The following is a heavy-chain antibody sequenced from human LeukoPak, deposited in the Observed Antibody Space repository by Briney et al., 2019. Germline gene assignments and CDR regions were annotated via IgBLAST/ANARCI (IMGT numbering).Heavy chain of an antibody. J-gene: IGHJ4*02. Sequence: SETLSLTCTVSGGSISSSSYYWGWIRQPPGKGLEWIGSIYYSGSTYYNPSLKSRVTISVDTSKNQFSLKLSSVTAADTAVYYCASHAVAGPNYFDYWGQGTLVTVSS. D-gene: IGHD6-19*01. CDR2: IYYSGST. CDR1: GGSISSSSYY. V-gene: IGHV4-39*07. CDR3: ASHAVAGPNYFDY.